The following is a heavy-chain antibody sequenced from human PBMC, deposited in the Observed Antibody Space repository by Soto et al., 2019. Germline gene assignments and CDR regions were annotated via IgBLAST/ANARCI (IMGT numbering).Heavy chain of an antibody. Sequence: QDQLVQSGAEVKKPGSSVTVSCKAFGGPFSSHTFSWVRQAPGQGLEWMGRIIPALGTTTYAQKFQGRVTITADESVTTVSMELNSLRTEDTAVYYCARPDFGDYWYFDLWGRGTLVTVSS. J-gene: IGHJ2*01. D-gene: IGHD4-17*01. V-gene: IGHV1-69*08. CDR3: ARPDFGDYWYFDL. CDR1: GGPFSSHT. CDR2: IIPALGTT.